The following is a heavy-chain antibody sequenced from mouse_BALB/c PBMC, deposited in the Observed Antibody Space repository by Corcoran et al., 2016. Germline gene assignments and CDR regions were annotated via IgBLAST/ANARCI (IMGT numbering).Heavy chain of an antibody. CDR1: GFNIKDTY. Sequence: EVQLQQSGAELVKPGASVKLSCTASGFNIKDTYMHWVKQRPEQGLEWIGRIDPANGNTKYDPKFQGKATITADTSSNTAYLQLSSLTSEDTAVYYCASGSSPHWYFDVWGAGTTVTVSS. CDR3: ASGSSPHWYFDV. CDR2: IDPANGNT. V-gene: IGHV14-3*02. J-gene: IGHJ1*01. D-gene: IGHD1-1*01.